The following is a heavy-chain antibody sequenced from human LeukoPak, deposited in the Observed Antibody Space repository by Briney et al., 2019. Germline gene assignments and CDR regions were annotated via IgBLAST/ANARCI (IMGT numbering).Heavy chain of an antibody. CDR2: IYYSGST. Sequence: SETLSLTCTVSGGSIGGSISSYYWSWIRQPPGKGLEWIGYIYYSGSTNYNPSLKSRVTISVDTSKNQFSLKLSSVTAADTAVYYCAAEVGDYVDYWGQGTLVTVSS. J-gene: IGHJ4*02. CDR3: AAEVGDYVDY. CDR1: GGSIGGSISSYY. V-gene: IGHV4-61*01. D-gene: IGHD1-26*01.